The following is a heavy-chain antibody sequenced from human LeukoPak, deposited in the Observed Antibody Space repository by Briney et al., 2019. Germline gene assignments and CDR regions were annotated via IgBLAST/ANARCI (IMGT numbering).Heavy chain of an antibody. CDR1: GFTFDDYA. V-gene: IGHV3-9*01. J-gene: IGHJ5*02. CDR3: AKSGSSWHHRLFNWFDP. Sequence: GGSLRLSCAASGFTFDDYAMHWVRQAPGKGLEWVSGISWNSGSIGYADSVKGRFTISRDNAKNSLYLQMNSLRAEDTALYYCAKSGSSWHHRLFNWFDPWGQGTLVTVSS. D-gene: IGHD6-13*01. CDR2: ISWNSGSI.